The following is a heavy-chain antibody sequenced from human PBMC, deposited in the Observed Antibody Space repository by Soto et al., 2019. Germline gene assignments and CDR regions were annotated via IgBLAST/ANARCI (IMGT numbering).Heavy chain of an antibody. J-gene: IGHJ4*02. Sequence: GGSLRLSCAASGFTFSSYSMNWVRQAPGKGLEWVSSISSSGSYIYYADSVKGRFTISRDNAKNALYLQMNSLRAEDTAVYYCVHGMGQLARGLRSHFDYWGQGTLVTVSS. CDR1: GFTFSSYS. CDR2: ISSSGSYI. V-gene: IGHV3-21*01. CDR3: VHGMGQLARGLRSHFDY. D-gene: IGHD6-6*01.